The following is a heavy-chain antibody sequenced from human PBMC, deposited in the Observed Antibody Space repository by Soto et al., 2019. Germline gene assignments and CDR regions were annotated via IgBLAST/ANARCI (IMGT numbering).Heavy chain of an antibody. D-gene: IGHD4-17*01. Sequence: SETLSLTCTVSGGSISSYYWSWIRQPPGKGLEWIGYIYYSGSTNYNPSLKSRVTISVDTSKNQFSLKLSSVTAADTAVYYCARDSSTVVTPGAYYGMDVWGHGTTVTVSS. CDR3: ARDSSTVVTPGAYYGMDV. CDR1: GGSISSYY. CDR2: IYYSGST. J-gene: IGHJ6*02. V-gene: IGHV4-59*01.